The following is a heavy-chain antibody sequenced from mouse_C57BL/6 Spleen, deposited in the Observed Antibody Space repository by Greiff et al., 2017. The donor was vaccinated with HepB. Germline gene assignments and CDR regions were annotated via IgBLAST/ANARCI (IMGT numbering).Heavy chain of an antibody. V-gene: IGHV5-9*01. Sequence: EVNVVESGGGLVKPGGSLKLSCAASGFTFSSYTMSWVRQTPEKRLEWVATISGGGGNTYYPDSVKGRFTISRDNAKNTLYLQMSSLRSEDTALYYCARQGSNYPFAYWGQGTLVTVSA. CDR3: ARQGSNYPFAY. J-gene: IGHJ3*01. D-gene: IGHD2-5*01. CDR2: ISGGGGNT. CDR1: GFTFSSYT.